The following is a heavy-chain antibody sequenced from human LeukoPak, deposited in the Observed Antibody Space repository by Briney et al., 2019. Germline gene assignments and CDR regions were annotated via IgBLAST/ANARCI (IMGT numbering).Heavy chain of an antibody. CDR2: ISYDGSNT. V-gene: IGHV3-30*18. J-gene: IGHJ4*02. CDR1: GFTFSSYA. Sequence: GGSLRLSCTASGFTFSSYAMTWVRQAPGKGLEWVAMISYDGSNTYYADSVKGRFTISRDNSKNTLYLQMNSLKADDTAVYYCAKLGGAYCGGDCYSYYSDYWGQGTLVTVSS. CDR3: AKLGGAYCGGDCYSYYSDY. D-gene: IGHD2-21*02.